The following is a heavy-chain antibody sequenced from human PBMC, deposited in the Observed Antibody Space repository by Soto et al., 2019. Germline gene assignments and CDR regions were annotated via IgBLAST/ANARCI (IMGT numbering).Heavy chain of an antibody. CDR1: GGTFSSYA. J-gene: IGHJ6*02. V-gene: IGHV1-69*01. CDR3: ARSQGSSTSLEIYYYYYYGMDV. D-gene: IGHD2-2*01. Sequence: QVQLVQSGAEVKKPGSSVKVSCKASGGTFSSYAISWVRQAPGQGLEWMGGIIPISGTANYAQKFQGRVTITEDESTSTAYMELSSLSSEDTAVYYCARSQGSSTSLEIYYYYYYGMDVWGQGTTVTVSS. CDR2: IIPISGTA.